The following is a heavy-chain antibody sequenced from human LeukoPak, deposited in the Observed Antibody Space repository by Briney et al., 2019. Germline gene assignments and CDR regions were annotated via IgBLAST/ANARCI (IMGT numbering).Heavy chain of an antibody. CDR2: IYSGGST. CDR3: ARAKVPAARGTYYFDY. Sequence: GGSLRLSCAASGFTVSSNYMSWVRQAPGKGLEWVSVIYSGGSTYYADSVKGRFTISRDNSKNTLYLQMNSLRAEDTAVYYCARAKVPAARGTYYFDYWGQGTLVTVSS. J-gene: IGHJ4*02. CDR1: GFTVSSNY. V-gene: IGHV3-53*01. D-gene: IGHD2-2*01.